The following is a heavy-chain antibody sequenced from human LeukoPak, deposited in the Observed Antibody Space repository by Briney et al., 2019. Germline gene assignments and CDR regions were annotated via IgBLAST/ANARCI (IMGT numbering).Heavy chain of an antibody. V-gene: IGHV1-2*02. D-gene: IGHD3-10*01. CDR2: LHPNSGGT. J-gene: IGHJ4*02. CDR3: ARWQEGSGTYYIDY. CDR1: GYIFTGYY. Sequence: VKVSCEASGYIFTGYYMKWVRQAPGQGLEWMGWLHPNSGGTNYAQKFQGRITLTRDTSISTAYMELSSLTSDDTAVYFCARWQEGSGTYYIDYWGQGTLVTVSS.